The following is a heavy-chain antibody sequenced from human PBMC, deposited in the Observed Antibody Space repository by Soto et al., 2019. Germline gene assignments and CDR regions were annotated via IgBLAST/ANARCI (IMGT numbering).Heavy chain of an antibody. Sequence: PGGSLRLSCAASGFTFSSYAMHWVRQAPGKGLEWVAVISYDGSNKYYADSVKGRFTISRDNSKNTLYLQMNSLRAEDTAVYYCAREVAAAGPYYYYYYGMDVSGQGTTVTVSS. J-gene: IGHJ6*02. CDR3: AREVAAAGPYYYYYYGMDV. V-gene: IGHV3-30-3*01. D-gene: IGHD6-13*01. CDR2: ISYDGSNK. CDR1: GFTFSSYA.